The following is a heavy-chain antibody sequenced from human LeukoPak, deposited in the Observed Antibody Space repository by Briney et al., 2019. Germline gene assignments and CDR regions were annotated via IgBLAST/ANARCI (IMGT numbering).Heavy chain of an antibody. V-gene: IGHV1-69*13. D-gene: IGHD2-21*02. Sequence: ASVKVSCKASGGTFSSYAISWVRQAPGQGLEWMGGIIPIFGTANYAQKFQGRVTITADESTSTAYMELSSLRSEDTAVYYCAREAWVSCGGDCYNWFDPWGQGTLVTVSS. CDR1: GGTFSSYA. CDR3: AREAWVSCGGDCYNWFDP. CDR2: IIPIFGTA. J-gene: IGHJ5*02.